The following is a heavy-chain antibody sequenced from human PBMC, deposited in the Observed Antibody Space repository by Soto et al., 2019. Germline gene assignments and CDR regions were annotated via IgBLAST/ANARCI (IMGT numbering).Heavy chain of an antibody. CDR2: INPSGGST. D-gene: IGHD5-12*01. J-gene: IGHJ3*02. CDR3: ARDFGDGYNFKAPYYAFDI. Sequence: ASVKVSCKASGYTFTSYYMHWVRQAPGQGLEWMGIINPSGGSTSYAQKFQGRVTMTRDTSTSTVYMELSSLRSEDTAVYYCARDFGDGYNFKAPYYAFDIWGQGTMVTVSS. V-gene: IGHV1-46*01. CDR1: GYTFTSYY.